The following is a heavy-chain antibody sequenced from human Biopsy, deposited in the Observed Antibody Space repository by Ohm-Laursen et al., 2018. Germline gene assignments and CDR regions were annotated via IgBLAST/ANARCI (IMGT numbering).Heavy chain of an antibody. Sequence: ASVKVSCKASGGTFQKYGVPWVRQAPGQGLEWLGWISTYNGNTNYAQKVQGRVTMTTDTSTSTAYMELRSLRSDDTAVYYCARDRGYYYYYGMDVWGQGTTVTVSS. V-gene: IGHV1-18*01. J-gene: IGHJ6*02. D-gene: IGHD3-10*01. CDR1: GGTFQKYG. CDR3: ARDRGYYYYYGMDV. CDR2: ISTYNGNT.